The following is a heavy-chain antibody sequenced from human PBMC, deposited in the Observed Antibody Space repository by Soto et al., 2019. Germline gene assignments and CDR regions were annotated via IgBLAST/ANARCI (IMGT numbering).Heavy chain of an antibody. J-gene: IGHJ4*02. V-gene: IGHV1-69*13. CDR1: GGNFNDYA. D-gene: IGHD2-8*01. CDR3: GSYCTNTTCQGGYYLDY. CDR2: IILALGSP. Sequence: SVKISCKASGGNFNDYALTWVRQASGQGLEWLGGIILALGSPHYAQNFQGRVTITADESRSTVYMELGGLRLDDTAVYYCGSYCTNTTCQGGYYLDYWRQGHLGAVS.